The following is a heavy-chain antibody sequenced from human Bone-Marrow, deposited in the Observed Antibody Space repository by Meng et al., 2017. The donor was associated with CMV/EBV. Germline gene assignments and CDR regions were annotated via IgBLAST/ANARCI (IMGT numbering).Heavy chain of an antibody. V-gene: IGHV3-23*05. Sequence: GESLKISCVASGFTFSNYAMSWVRQAPGKGLEWVSTVDISGFIMYYRDSVKGRFTISRDNSKNTLYLQMNSLRAEDTAVYYCANAPVRYCSSTSCRDFDYWGQGTLVTVSS. D-gene: IGHD2-2*01. CDR2: VDISGFIM. CDR1: GFTFSNYA. CDR3: ANAPVRYCSSTSCRDFDY. J-gene: IGHJ4*02.